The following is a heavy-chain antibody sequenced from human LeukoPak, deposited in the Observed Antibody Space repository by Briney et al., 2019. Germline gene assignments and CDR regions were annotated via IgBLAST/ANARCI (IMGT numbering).Heavy chain of an antibody. V-gene: IGHV3-48*04. CDR2: ISSSSSTI. Sequence: GGSLRLSCAASGFTFSSYSMNWVRQAPGKGLEWVSYISSSSSTIYYADSVKGRFTISRDNAKNSLYLQMNSLRAEDTAVYYCARSYYDILTGCRSFDIWGQGTMVTVSS. CDR1: GFTFSSYS. J-gene: IGHJ3*02. CDR3: ARSYYDILTGCRSFDI. D-gene: IGHD3-9*01.